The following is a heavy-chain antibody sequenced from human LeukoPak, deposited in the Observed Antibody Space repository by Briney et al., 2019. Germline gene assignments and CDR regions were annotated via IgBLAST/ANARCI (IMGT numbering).Heavy chain of an antibody. V-gene: IGHV1-2*02. D-gene: IGHD4-17*01. CDR1: GYTFTGYY. CDR2: INPNSGGT. CDR3: ARDPMTTVTTSGDY. J-gene: IGHJ4*02. Sequence: ASVTVSCKASGYTFTGYYMHWVRQAPGQGLEWMGWINPNSGGTNYAQKFQGRVTMTRDTSISTAYMELSRLRSDDTAVYYCARDPMTTVTTSGDYWGQGTLVTVSS.